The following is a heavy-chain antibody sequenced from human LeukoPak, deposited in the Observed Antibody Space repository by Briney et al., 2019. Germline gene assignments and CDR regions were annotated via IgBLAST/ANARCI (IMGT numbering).Heavy chain of an antibody. J-gene: IGHJ4*02. CDR1: GITSYY. Sequence: ASVKVSCKASGITSYYMHWVRQAPGQGLEWIGIINPSGDSTFYAQRFQARVTVTRDTSTSTVYMELSSLTSEDTAVYFCAREKTGDVDYWGQGTLVSVSS. CDR2: INPSGDST. D-gene: IGHD7-27*01. CDR3: AREKTGDVDY. V-gene: IGHV1-46*01.